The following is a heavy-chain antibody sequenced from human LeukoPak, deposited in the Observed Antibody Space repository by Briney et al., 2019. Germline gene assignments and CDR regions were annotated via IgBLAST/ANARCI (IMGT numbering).Heavy chain of an antibody. CDR1: GVSISSYY. V-gene: IGHV4-59*01. CDR3: VRGERLGGND. CDR2: ISYSGGT. J-gene: IGHJ4*01. Sequence: SETLSLTCSVSGVSISSYYWSWIRQSPGKGLEWIGYISYSGGTNYNPSLKSRVTISLDTSKNQFSLQLSSVTAADTAVYYCVRGERLGGNDWGHGTLVTVSS. D-gene: IGHD1-1*01.